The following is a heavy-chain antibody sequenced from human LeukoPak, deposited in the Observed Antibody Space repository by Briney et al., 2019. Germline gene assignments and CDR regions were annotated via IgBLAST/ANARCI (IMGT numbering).Heavy chain of an antibody. J-gene: IGHJ4*02. Sequence: PGGSLRLSCAASGFTFSRYWMSWVRQAPGKGLEWVANIKQDGSEKYYVDSVKGRFTISRDNAKNSLYLQMNSLRAEDTAVYYCARAFSGYYVGSFDYWGQGTLVTVSS. V-gene: IGHV3-7*01. CDR3: ARAFSGYYVGSFDY. D-gene: IGHD3-22*01. CDR2: IKQDGSEK. CDR1: GFTFSRYW.